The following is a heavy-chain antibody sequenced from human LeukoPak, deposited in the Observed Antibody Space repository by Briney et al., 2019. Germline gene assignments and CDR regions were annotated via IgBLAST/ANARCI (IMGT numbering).Heavy chain of an antibody. CDR3: ARTARVGDY. CDR2: ISQSGSDI. V-gene: IGHV3-11*01. Sequence: PGESLRLSCAASGFSFSDFCMSWIRQAPGKGLEWISYISQSGSDINYADSVRGRFTVSRDNAKNSLYLRMNSLRAEDTAVYYCARTARVGDYWGQGTLVTVSS. CDR1: GFSFSDFC. D-gene: IGHD5-18*01. J-gene: IGHJ4*02.